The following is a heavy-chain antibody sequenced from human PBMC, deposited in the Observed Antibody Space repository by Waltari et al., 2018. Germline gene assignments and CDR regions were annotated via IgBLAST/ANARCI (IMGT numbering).Heavy chain of an antibody. Sequence: EVQLVESGGGLVKPGGSLRLSCAASGFTFSSYSMNWVRQAPGKGLEWVSSISSSSSYIYYADSVKGRFTISRDNAKNSLYLQMNSLKASDTAMYYCARGDSAAAGNHWGQGTLVTVSS. D-gene: IGHD6-13*01. V-gene: IGHV3-21*04. CDR3: ARGDSAAAGNH. CDR1: GFTFSSYS. CDR2: ISSSSSYI. J-gene: IGHJ4*02.